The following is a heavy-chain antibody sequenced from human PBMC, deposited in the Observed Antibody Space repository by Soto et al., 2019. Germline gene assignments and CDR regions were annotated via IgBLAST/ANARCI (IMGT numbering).Heavy chain of an antibody. CDR1: GYTFTSYD. D-gene: IGHD3-16*02. CDR3: ARGPLNYIWGSYRYDGWFDP. V-gene: IGHV1-8*01. CDR2: MNPNSGNT. Sequence: QVQLVQSGAEVKKPGASVKVSCKASGYTFTSYDINWVRQATGQGIEWMGWMNPNSGNTGYAQKFQGRVTMTRNTSISTAYRELSSLRSEDTAVYYCARGPLNYIWGSYRYDGWFDPWGQGTLVTVSS. J-gene: IGHJ5*02.